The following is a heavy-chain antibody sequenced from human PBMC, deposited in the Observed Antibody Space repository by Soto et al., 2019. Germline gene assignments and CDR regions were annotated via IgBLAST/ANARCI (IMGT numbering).Heavy chain of an antibody. CDR2: ISSSGGAI. V-gene: IGHV3-48*02. CDR3: ARGHGVSTWFVGVYYFFGMDV. J-gene: IGHJ6*02. D-gene: IGHD6-13*01. Sequence: EVQLVESGGDLVQPGGSLRLSCAASGFIFSDYTMTWVRQAPGRGLEFVSHISSSGGAIFYAESVKGRFTVSRDNAKNSLYLQMNSLRDADTAVYFCARGHGVSTWFVGVYYFFGMDVWGQGTEVTVSS. CDR1: GFIFSDYT.